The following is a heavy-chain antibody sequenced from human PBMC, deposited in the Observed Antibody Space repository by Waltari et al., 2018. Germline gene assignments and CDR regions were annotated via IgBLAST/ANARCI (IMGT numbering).Heavy chain of an antibody. CDR2: SNHSGST. D-gene: IGHD3-22*01. V-gene: IGHV4-34*01. Sequence: QVQLQQWGAGLLKPSETLSLTCAVYGGSFSGYYWSWIRQPPGKGLEGIGESNHSGSTNYTPSLKRRVTISVDTSKNQFSLKLSSVTAADTAVYYCARYPGYDSSGYPDYWGQGTLVTVSS. J-gene: IGHJ4*02. CDR3: ARYPGYDSSGYPDY. CDR1: GGSFSGYY.